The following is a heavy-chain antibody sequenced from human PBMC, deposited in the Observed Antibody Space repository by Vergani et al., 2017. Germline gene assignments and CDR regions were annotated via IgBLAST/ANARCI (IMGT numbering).Heavy chain of an antibody. CDR1: GGSISSYY. Sequence: QVQLQESGPGLVKPSETLSLTCTVSGGSISSYYWSWIRQPPGKGLEWIGYIYYSGSTNYNPSLKSRVTISVDTSKNQFSLKLSSVTAADTAVYYCARVRITIFGVVGDFDYWGQGTLVTVSS. V-gene: IGHV4-59*12. CDR2: IYYSGST. J-gene: IGHJ4*02. CDR3: ARVRITIFGVVGDFDY. D-gene: IGHD3-3*01.